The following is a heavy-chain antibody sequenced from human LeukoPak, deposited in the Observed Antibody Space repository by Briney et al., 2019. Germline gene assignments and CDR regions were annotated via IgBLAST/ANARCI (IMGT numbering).Heavy chain of an antibody. J-gene: IGHJ4*02. CDR3: ARISPNYYDSSGYWFDY. V-gene: IGHV1-69*05. Sequence: ASVTVSCKAPGGTFISYAISWVRQAPGQGLEWMGGIIPIFGTANYAQKFQGRVTITTDESTSTAYMELSSLRSEDTAVYYCARISPNYYDSSGYWFDYWGQGTLVTVSS. D-gene: IGHD3-22*01. CDR1: GGTFISYA. CDR2: IIPIFGTA.